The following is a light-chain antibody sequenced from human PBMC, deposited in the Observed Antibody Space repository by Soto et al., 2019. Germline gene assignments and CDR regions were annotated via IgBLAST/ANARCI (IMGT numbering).Light chain of an antibody. J-gene: IGKJ1*01. CDR3: QHYGSSPRGT. Sequence: IVLTQSPGTLSLSAGERATLSCWASQSVSSNYLAWYQQKPGQAPRHLIYGASSRATGISDRFSGSGSGTDFTLTISRLEPEDFAVYYCQHYGSSPRGTFGQGTKVEI. V-gene: IGKV3-20*01. CDR1: QSVSSNY. CDR2: GAS.